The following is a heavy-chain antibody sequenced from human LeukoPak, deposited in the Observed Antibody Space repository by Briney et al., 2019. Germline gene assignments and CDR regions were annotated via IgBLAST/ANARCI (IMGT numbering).Heavy chain of an antibody. J-gene: IGHJ6*02. V-gene: IGHV3-23*01. CDR1: GFSFNTYA. D-gene: IGHD1-14*01. CDR2: ISNTGGST. CDR3: AKDGALGTYYYYYGMDV. Sequence: PGGSLRLSCAASGFSFNTYAMSWVRQAPGKGLEWVSAISNTGGSTYYADSVKGRFTISRDNSKNTLYLQMNSLRAEDTAVYYCAKDGALGTYYYYYGMDVWGQGTTVTVSS.